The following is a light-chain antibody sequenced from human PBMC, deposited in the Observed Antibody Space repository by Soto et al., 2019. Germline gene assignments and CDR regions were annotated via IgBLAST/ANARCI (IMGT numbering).Light chain of an antibody. CDR2: WAS. CDR1: QSVLHSSHNENY. CDR3: QKYYSTPYT. J-gene: IGKJ2*01. Sequence: DVVMNQSPDSLAVSLGERATINCKSSQSVLHSSHNENYLVWYQQKPGQPPKLLIYWASTRESGVPDRFSGSGSGTDFTLTISSLQAEDVAVYYCQKYYSTPYTFGQGTKLEIK. V-gene: IGKV4-1*01.